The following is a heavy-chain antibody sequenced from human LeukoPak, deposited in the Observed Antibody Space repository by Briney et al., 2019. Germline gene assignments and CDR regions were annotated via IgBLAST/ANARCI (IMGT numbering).Heavy chain of an antibody. CDR3: TTATQSAVWFGEFTDY. J-gene: IGHJ4*02. CDR2: IKSKTDGGTT. D-gene: IGHD3-10*01. Sequence: PGGSLRLSCAGSGFIFSNAWMSWVRQAPGKGLEWVGRIKSKTDGGTTDYAAPVKGRFTISRDDSKNTLYLQMNSLKTEDTAVYYCTTATQSAVWFGEFTDYWGQGTLVTVSS. CDR1: GFIFSNAW. V-gene: IGHV3-15*01.